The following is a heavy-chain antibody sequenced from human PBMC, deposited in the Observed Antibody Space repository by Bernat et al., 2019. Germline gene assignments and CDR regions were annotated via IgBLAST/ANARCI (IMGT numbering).Heavy chain of an antibody. CDR3: ATSCEVVSQYYYDY. J-gene: IGHJ4*02. CDR2: IYYSGST. V-gene: IGHV4-59*08. D-gene: IGHD2-2*01. Sequence: QVQLQESGPGLVKPSETLSLTCTVSGGSISNYYWSSIRQPPGKGLEWIGYIYYSGSTDYNPSLESRVTIPVNTFKNQFSLKLSSVTAAATAVYYCATSCEVVSQYYYDYWGQGTLVTVSS. CDR1: GGSISNYY.